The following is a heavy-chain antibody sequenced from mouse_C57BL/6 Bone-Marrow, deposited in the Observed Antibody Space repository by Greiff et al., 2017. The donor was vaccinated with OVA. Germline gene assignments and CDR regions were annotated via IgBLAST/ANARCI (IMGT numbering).Heavy chain of an antibody. V-gene: IGHV1-15*01. D-gene: IGHD2-5*01. CDR3: TRGYNNYYAMGY. CDR2: IDPETGGT. CDR1: GYTFTDYE. J-gene: IGHJ4*01. Sequence: QVQLQQSGAELVRPGASVTLSCKASGYTFTDYEMHWVKQTPVHGLEWIGAIDPETGGTAYNQKFKGKATLTADKSSSTAYMELRSLTSEDSAVYYCTRGYNNYYAMGYWGQGTSVTVSS.